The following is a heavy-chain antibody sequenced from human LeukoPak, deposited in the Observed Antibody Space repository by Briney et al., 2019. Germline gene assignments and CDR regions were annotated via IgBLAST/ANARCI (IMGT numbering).Heavy chain of an antibody. CDR2: IYHSGST. V-gene: IGHV4-39*01. CDR3: ARSLVVPAHYYYYYYMDV. CDR1: GGPISSSSYY. D-gene: IGHD2-2*01. Sequence: PSETLSLTCTVSGGPISSSSYYWGWIRQPPGKGLEWIGSIYHSGSTYYNPSLNSRVTISVDTSMNQFSLKLRSVTAADTAVYYCARSLVVPAHYYYYYYMDVWGKGTTVTVSS. J-gene: IGHJ6*03.